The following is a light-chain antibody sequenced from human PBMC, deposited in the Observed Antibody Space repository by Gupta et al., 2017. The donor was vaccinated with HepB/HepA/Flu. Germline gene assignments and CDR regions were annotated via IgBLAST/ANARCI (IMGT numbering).Light chain of an antibody. Sequence: DIQMTQSPSSLSASVGDRVTITCRASQTISNYLIWYQQKPGKAPKLLIYAASSLQSGVPSKFSGSGSGTDFTLTISRLQPEDFATYYCQQSDNSPVTFGRGTKVEIK. V-gene: IGKV1-39*01. CDR1: QTISNY. J-gene: IGKJ4*01. CDR3: QQSDNSPVT. CDR2: AAS.